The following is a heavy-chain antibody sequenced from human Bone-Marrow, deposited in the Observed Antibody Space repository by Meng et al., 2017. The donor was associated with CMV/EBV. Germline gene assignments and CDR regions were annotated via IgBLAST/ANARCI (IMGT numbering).Heavy chain of an antibody. V-gene: IGHV1-2*02. CDR1: GYTFTGYK. Sequence: ASVKVSCKASGYTFTGYKIHWVRQAPGQGPEWLGGINCNRGDTNYAQKFQGRVTMTRDTSISTAYMELSSLRSDDTAVYYCVRLAGGVDYWGHGTMVTVSS. CDR3: VRLAGGVDY. CDR2: INCNRGDT. J-gene: IGHJ4*01. D-gene: IGHD3-10*01.